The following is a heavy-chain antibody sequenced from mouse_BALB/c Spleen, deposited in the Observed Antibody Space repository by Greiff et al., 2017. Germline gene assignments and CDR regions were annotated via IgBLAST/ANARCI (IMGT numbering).Heavy chain of an antibody. CDR1: GFTFSSYA. D-gene: IGHD1-1*01. J-gene: IGHJ2*01. CDR3: ARVTTVVARYYFDY. V-gene: IGHV5-9-4*01. Sequence: DVKLVESGGGLVKPGGSLKLSCAASGFTFSSYAMSWVRQSPEKRLEWVAEISSGGSYTYYPDTVTGRFTISRDNAKNTLYLEMSSLRSEDTAMYYCARVTTVVARYYFDYWGQGTTLTVSS. CDR2: ISSGGSYT.